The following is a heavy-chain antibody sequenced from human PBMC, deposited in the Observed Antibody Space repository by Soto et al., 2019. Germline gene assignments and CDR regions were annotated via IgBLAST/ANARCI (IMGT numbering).Heavy chain of an antibody. D-gene: IGHD3-3*01. CDR2: IYYSGST. V-gene: IGHV4-30-4*01. CDR1: GGSISSGDYY. J-gene: IGHJ4*02. Sequence: QVQLQESGPGLVKPSQTLSLTCTVSGGSISSGDYYWSWIRQPPGKGLEWIGYIYYSGSTYYNPSLPSRVTISVDTSKNQFSLKLSSVTAADTAVYYCASNPVRFLEWLLFDYWGQGTLVTVSS. CDR3: ASNPVRFLEWLLFDY.